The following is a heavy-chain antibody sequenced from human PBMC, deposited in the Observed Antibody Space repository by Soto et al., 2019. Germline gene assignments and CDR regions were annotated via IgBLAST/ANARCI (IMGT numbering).Heavy chain of an antibody. J-gene: IGHJ4*02. D-gene: IGHD1-26*01. CDR2: ISYDGSNK. V-gene: IGHV3-30*18. Sequence: QVQLVESGGGVVQPGRSLRLSCAASGFTFSSYGMHWVRQAPGKGLEWVAVISYDGSNKYYADSVKGRFTISRDNSKNTLYLQMNSLSAEDTAVYYCAKDGGTYYLQYYFDYWGQGTLVTVSS. CDR3: AKDGGTYYLQYYFDY. CDR1: GFTFSSYG.